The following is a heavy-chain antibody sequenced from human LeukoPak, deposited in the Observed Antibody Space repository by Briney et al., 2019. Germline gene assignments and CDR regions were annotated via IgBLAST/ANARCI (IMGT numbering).Heavy chain of an antibody. D-gene: IGHD3-10*01. V-gene: IGHV3-23*01. J-gene: IGHJ4*02. CDR2: IGAGGTST. CDR1: GFTFSSYA. Sequence: QPGGALRLSCTASGFTFSSYAMNWVRQAPGKGLEWVSGIGAGGTSTYYADSVKGRFTIFRDNSKNTLHLQMNSLRAEDTAVYYCAKRASGSGTSLNHFDYWGQGALVTVSS. CDR3: AKRASGSGTSLNHFDY.